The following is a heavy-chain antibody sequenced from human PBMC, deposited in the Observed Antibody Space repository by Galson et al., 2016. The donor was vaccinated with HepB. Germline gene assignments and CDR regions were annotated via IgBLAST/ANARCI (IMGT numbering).Heavy chain of an antibody. CDR2: IYTDGST. V-gene: IGHV3-53*01. J-gene: IGHJ6*03. Sequence: SLRLSCAASGFTVSSNYMSWVRQAPGKGLEWVSVIYTDGSTYYADSVKGRFTISRVNSKTTLYLQMSSLRAEDTAVYYCARVPYSSSRLFLSRVNAYYYYMDVWGKGTTVTVSS. CDR3: ARVPYSSSRLFLSRVNAYYYYMDV. CDR1: GFTVSSNY. D-gene: IGHD6-13*01.